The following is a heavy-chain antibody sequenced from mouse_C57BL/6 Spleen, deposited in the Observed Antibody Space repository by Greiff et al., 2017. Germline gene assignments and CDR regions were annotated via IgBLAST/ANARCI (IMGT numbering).Heavy chain of an antibody. Sequence: QVQLKQPGAELVKPGASVKMSCKASGYTFTSYWITWVKQRPGQGLEWIGDIYPGSGSTNYNEKFKSKATLTVDTSSSTAYMQLSSLTSEDSAVYYCASGGLYDYDGGAWFAYWGQGTLVTVSA. D-gene: IGHD2-4*01. CDR2: IYPGSGST. V-gene: IGHV1-55*01. J-gene: IGHJ3*01. CDR3: ASGGLYDYDGGAWFAY. CDR1: GYTFTSYW.